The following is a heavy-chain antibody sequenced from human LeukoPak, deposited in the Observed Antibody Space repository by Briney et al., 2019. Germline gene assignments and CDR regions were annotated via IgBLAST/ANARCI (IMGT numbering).Heavy chain of an antibody. D-gene: IGHD3-16*01. Sequence: SETLSLTCTVSGGSISSGGYYWSWIRQPPGKGLEWIGYIYYTGTTDSNPSPKSRVTISLDTSKNQFSLNLSSVTAADTAVYYCARRWVYDKRAFDAWGQGTMVTVSS. CDR2: IYYTGTT. CDR3: ARRWVYDKRAFDA. J-gene: IGHJ3*01. V-gene: IGHV4-61*08. CDR1: GGSISSGGYY.